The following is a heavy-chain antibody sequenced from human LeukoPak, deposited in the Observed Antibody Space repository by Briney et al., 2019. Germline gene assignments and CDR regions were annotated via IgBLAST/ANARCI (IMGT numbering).Heavy chain of an antibody. V-gene: IGHV6-1*01. J-gene: IGHJ4*02. Sequence: SQTLSLTCAISGDSVSSNSAAWNWIRQSPSRDFEWLGRTYYRSKWYNDYAVSVKSRITINPDTSKNQFSLQLNSVTPEDTAVYYCAREGSLKAYYYDSRFDYWGQGTLVTVSS. CDR3: AREGSLKAYYYDSRFDY. CDR2: TYYRSKWYN. D-gene: IGHD3-22*01. CDR1: GDSVSSNSAA.